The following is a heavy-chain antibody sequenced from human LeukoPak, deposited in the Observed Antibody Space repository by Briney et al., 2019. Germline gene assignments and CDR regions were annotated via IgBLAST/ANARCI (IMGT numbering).Heavy chain of an antibody. CDR2: ISGSGGST. D-gene: IGHD2-2*01. Sequence: GGSLRLSCAASGFTFSSYAMSWVRQAPGKGLEWVSAISGSGGSTYYADSVKGRFTISRDNSKNTLYLQMNSLRAEDTAVYYCAKDRAVIVVVPAATLYAFDIWGQGTMVTVSS. CDR3: AKDRAVIVVVPAATLYAFDI. CDR1: GFTFSSYA. J-gene: IGHJ3*02. V-gene: IGHV3-23*01.